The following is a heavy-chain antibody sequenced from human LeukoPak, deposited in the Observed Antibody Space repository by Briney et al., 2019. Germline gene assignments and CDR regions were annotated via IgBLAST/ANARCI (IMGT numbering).Heavy chain of an antibody. J-gene: IGHJ3*01. CDR1: GGSISSSSYY. V-gene: IGHV4-39*07. Sequence: SETLSLTCTVSGGSISSSSYYWGWIRQPPGKGLEWIGSIYYSGSTYYNPSLKSRVTISVDTSKNQFSLKLSSVTAADTAVYYCARGWSGPNAFDVWGQGTMVTVSS. D-gene: IGHD3-3*01. CDR2: IYYSGST. CDR3: ARGWSGPNAFDV.